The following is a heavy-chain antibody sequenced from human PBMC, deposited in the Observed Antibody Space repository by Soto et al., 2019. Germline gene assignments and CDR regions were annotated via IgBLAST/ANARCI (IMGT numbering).Heavy chain of an antibody. D-gene: IGHD2-15*01. CDR2: ISSSSSAI. CDR1: GFNFSDYS. Sequence: EVQLVESGGGLVQPGGSLRLSCTASGFNFSDYSMNWVRQAPGKGLEWVSNISSSSSAIYYADSVKGRFTISRDNDKNSRYLQMNSRRDEDTAVYDCARGISSDFFDYWGQGTLVTVSS. J-gene: IGHJ4*02. CDR3: ARGISSDFFDY. V-gene: IGHV3-48*02.